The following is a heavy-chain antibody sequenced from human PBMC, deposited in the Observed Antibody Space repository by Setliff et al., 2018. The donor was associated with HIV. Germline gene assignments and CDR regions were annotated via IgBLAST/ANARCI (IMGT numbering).Heavy chain of an antibody. CDR1: GGSISSGSNY. D-gene: IGHD5-12*01. V-gene: IGHV4-61*09. J-gene: IGHJ4*02. Sequence: SETLSLTCTVSGGSISSGSNYWSWIRQPAGKGLEWIGHIYTSGSTNYNPSLKSRVTISVDTSKNQFYLKLSSVTAADTAVYYCAKSSPSIGYITDCWGQGAPVT. CDR2: IYTSGST. CDR3: AKSSPSIGYITDC.